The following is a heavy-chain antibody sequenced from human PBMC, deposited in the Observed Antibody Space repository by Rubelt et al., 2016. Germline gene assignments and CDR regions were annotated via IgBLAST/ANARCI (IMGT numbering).Heavy chain of an antibody. V-gene: IGHV4-59*12. CDR2: IYYSGST. J-gene: IGHJ5*02. CDR1: GGSMNNYY. CDR3: ARVSPDDYGDPNWVDP. Sequence: CTVSGGSMNNYYWTWIRQSPGKGLEWLGYIYYSGSTNYNPSLQSRVTISIGKSKKQFSLKLSSVTAADTAVYYCARVSPDDYGDPNWVDPWGQGTLVTVSS. D-gene: IGHD4-17*01.